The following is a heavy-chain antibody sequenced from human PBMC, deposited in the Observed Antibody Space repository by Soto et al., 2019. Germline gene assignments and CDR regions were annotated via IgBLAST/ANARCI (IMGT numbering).Heavy chain of an antibody. CDR2: IYYSGNT. CDR1: GGSINSFY. J-gene: IGHJ4*02. CDR3: VRLFDGTSGYYPYFDY. D-gene: IGHD3-22*01. V-gene: IGHV4-59*12. Sequence: SETLSLTCTVSGGSINSFYWSWIRQPPGKGLEWLGYIYYSGNTNYNPSLKSRVTISVDTLKNQFSLKLSSVTAADTAVYYCVRLFDGTSGYYPYFDYWGQGTLVTVSS.